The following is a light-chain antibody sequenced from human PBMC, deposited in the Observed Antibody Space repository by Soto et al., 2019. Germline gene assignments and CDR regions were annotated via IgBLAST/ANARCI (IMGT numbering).Light chain of an antibody. J-gene: IGKJ1*01. Sequence: DIQMTQSPSTLSASVGDRVTITCRASQSISSWLAWYQQKPGKAPKLLIYKASSLESGVPSRFSGSGSGTEFTLTISSLQPDDFATYYCQQYNGYPTFGQGTKVDIK. CDR3: QQYNGYPT. CDR1: QSISSW. V-gene: IGKV1-5*03. CDR2: KAS.